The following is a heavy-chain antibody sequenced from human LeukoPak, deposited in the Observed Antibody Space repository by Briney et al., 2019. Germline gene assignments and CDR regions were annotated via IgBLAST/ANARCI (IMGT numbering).Heavy chain of an antibody. CDR2: VDPEDGET. J-gene: IGHJ5*02. CDR3: ATVGYSGSYPDQDWFDP. CDR1: GYTFTDYY. V-gene: IGHV1-69-2*01. D-gene: IGHD1-26*01. Sequence: GASVKISCKVSGYTFTDYYMHRVQQAPGKGLEWMGLVDPEDGETIYAEKFQGRVTITADTSTDTAFMELSSLRSEDTAVYYCATVGYSGSYPDQDWFDPWGQGTLVTVSS.